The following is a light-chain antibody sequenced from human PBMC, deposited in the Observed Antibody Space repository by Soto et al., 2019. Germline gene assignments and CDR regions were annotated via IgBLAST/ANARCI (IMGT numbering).Light chain of an antibody. CDR3: HQTAANPWT. V-gene: IGKV1-39*01. CDR2: AAS. Sequence: DIQMTQSPSSLSASVGDRVTITCRASQNIGVYLNWYQKKPGKAPKLLIHAASSLHSGVPSTFSGSGSGTDFALTSSSLQAEDFATYYCHQTAANPWTFARGTKVEIK. CDR1: QNIGVY. J-gene: IGKJ1*01.